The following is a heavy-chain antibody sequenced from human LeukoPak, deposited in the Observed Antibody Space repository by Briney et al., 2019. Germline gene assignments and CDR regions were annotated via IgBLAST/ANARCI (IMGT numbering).Heavy chain of an antibody. D-gene: IGHD4-17*01. Sequence: PGGSLRLSCAASGFTFSSYRMNWVRQAPGKGLEWVSYISSSSSTIYYADSVKGRFTISRDNAKNTLYLQMNSLRAEDTAVYYCARELAYGDYFLDAFDIWGQGTMVTVSS. V-gene: IGHV3-48*04. J-gene: IGHJ3*02. CDR3: ARELAYGDYFLDAFDI. CDR1: GFTFSSYR. CDR2: ISSSSSTI.